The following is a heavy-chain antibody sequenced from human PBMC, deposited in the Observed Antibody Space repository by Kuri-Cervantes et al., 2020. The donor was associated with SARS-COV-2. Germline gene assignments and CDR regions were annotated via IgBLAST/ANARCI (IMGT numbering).Heavy chain of an antibody. CDR3: ASMVRGNYGMDV. V-gene: IGHV3-23*03. Sequence: GESLKISCAASGFTFSSYAMSWVRQAPGKGLEWVSDIYSGGSSTYYADSVEGRFTISRDNSKNTPYLQMNSLRAEDTAVYYCASMVRGNYGMDVWGQGTTVTVSS. J-gene: IGHJ6*02. D-gene: IGHD3-10*01. CDR1: GFTFSSYA. CDR2: IYSGGSST.